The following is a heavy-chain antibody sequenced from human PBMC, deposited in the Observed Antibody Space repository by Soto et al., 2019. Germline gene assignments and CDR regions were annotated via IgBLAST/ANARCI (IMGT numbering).Heavy chain of an antibody. V-gene: IGHV1-2*02. D-gene: IGHD3-3*01. CDR1: GYTFTCNY. CDR2: VNPDNGGT. J-gene: IGHJ6*02. Sequence: XSVKVSSQASGYTFTCNYVHWVRQAPGQGLEWMGWVNPDNGGTTSAEKFQGRVTMTRDTSVTTAYMELYRLTSDDTAVYYCARDPRPPSGWLGFWEYGMDVWGQGTTVTVSS. CDR3: ARDPRPPSGWLGFWEYGMDV.